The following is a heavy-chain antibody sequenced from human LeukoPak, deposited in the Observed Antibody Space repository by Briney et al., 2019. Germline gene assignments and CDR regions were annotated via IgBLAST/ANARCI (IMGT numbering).Heavy chain of an antibody. Sequence: PSETLSLTCTVSGGSISGYYWSWIRQPPGKGLEWIGYIYYSGSTYYNPSLKSRVTISVDTSKNQFSLKLSSVTAADTAVYYCARGAGLVVPAAIDYWGQGTLVTVSS. CDR1: GGSISGYY. J-gene: IGHJ4*02. CDR3: ARGAGLVVPAAIDY. V-gene: IGHV4-59*12. CDR2: IYYSGST. D-gene: IGHD2-2*01.